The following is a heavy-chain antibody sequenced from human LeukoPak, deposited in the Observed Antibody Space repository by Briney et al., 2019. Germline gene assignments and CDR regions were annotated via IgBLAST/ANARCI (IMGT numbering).Heavy chain of an antibody. V-gene: IGHV3-23*01. CDR3: AKGIDILTAYLDY. CDR2: ISGSGGST. J-gene: IGHJ4*02. D-gene: IGHD3-9*01. Sequence: PGGSLRLSCAASGFTFSSYAMSWVRQAPGKGLEWVSAISGSGGSTYYADSVKGRFTISRDDSKNTLYLQMSSLKAEDTAIYYCAKGIDILTAYLDYWGQGTLVTVSS. CDR1: GFTFSSYA.